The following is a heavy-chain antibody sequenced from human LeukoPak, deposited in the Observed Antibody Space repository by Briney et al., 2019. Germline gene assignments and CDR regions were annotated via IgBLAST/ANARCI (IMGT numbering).Heavy chain of an antibody. V-gene: IGHV4-61*01. CDR2: IYYSGST. D-gene: IGHD6-19*01. CDR3: ARLIAVAGTDFDY. J-gene: IGHJ4*02. Sequence: SETLSLTCTVSGGSVSSGSYYRSWIRQPPGKGLEWIGYIYYSGSTNYNPSLKSRVTISVDTSKNQFSLKLSSVTAADTAVYYCARLIAVAGTDFDYWGQGTLVTVSS. CDR1: GGSVSSGSYY.